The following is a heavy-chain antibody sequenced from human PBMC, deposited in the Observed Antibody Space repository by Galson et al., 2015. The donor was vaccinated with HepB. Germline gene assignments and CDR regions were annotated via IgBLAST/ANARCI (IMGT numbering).Heavy chain of an antibody. J-gene: IGHJ4*02. Sequence: SVKVSCKASGGTFNTYAIHFVRQAPGQGLEWMGGIIPLSGISNHAKKFQGRVTISADESTTTVYMELSSLRSEDTAIYFCTTRRIVGANYFDSWGQGTLVTVSS. CDR3: TTRRIVGANYFDS. CDR2: IIPLSGIS. V-gene: IGHV1-69*13. D-gene: IGHD1-26*01. CDR1: GGTFNTYA.